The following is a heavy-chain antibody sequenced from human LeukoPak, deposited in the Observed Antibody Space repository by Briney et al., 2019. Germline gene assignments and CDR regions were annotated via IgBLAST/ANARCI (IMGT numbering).Heavy chain of an antibody. D-gene: IGHD6-19*01. CDR3: AKCSRPTYGSGWCNWFGP. J-gene: IGHJ5*02. Sequence: PGGSLRLSCVASGFTFSSDAMNWVRPAPGKGLEWVSSVRGSDRDTFYADSVKGRFVISRDNSRNTVYLQMNSLRAEDTAIYYCAKCSRPTYGSGWCNWFGPWGQGTLVSVSS. V-gene: IGHV3-23*01. CDR1: GFTFSSDA. CDR2: VRGSDRDT.